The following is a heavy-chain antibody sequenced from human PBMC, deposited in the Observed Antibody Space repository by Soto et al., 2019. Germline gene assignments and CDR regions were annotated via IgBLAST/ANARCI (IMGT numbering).Heavy chain of an antibody. J-gene: IGHJ6*02. Sequence: SETLSLTXAVYGGSFSGYYWSWIRQPPGKGLEWIGEINHSGGTNYNPSLKSRVTISVDTSKNQFSLKLSSVTAADTAVYYCARADDYGMDVWGQGTTVTVSS. V-gene: IGHV4-34*01. CDR2: INHSGGT. CDR3: ARADDYGMDV. CDR1: GGSFSGYY.